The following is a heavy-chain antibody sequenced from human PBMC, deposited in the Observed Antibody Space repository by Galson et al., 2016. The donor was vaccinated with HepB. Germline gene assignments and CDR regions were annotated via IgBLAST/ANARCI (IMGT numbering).Heavy chain of an antibody. Sequence: SLRLSCAASGFAFSGYGMTWVRQAPRKGLEWVSAISTSGSSADYADSVKGRFTISRDNSKNTLYLHMNGLRAEDTALYYCAKDPGVFSPGWYYFDSWGQGTLVTVSA. D-gene: IGHD6-19*01. V-gene: IGHV3-23*01. J-gene: IGHJ4*02. CDR2: ISTSGSSA. CDR1: GFAFSGYG. CDR3: AKDPGVFSPGWYYFDS.